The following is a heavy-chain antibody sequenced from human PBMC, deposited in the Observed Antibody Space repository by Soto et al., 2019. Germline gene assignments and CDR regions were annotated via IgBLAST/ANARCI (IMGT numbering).Heavy chain of an antibody. J-gene: IGHJ4*02. CDR1: GGSISSGGYY. CDR3: ARSRADRPYYYDSSGYSYFDY. CDR2: IYYSGST. Sequence: SETLSLTCTVSGGSISSGGYYWSWIRQHPGKGLEWIGYIYYSGSTYYNPSLKSRVTISVDTSKNQFSLKLSSVTAADTAVYYCARSRADRPYYYDSSGYSYFDYWGQGTLVTVSS. D-gene: IGHD3-22*01. V-gene: IGHV4-31*03.